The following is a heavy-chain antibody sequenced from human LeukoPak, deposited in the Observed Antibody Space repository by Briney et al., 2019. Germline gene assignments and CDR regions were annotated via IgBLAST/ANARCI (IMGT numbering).Heavy chain of an antibody. CDR3: TTDYYGSGSSLYYFDY. J-gene: IGHJ4*02. CDR2: IKSRADGGTT. CDR1: GFTFSNAW. D-gene: IGHD3-10*01. Sequence: PGGSLSLSCAASGFTFSNAWWSWVRQAPGKGLEWVGGIKSRADGGTTDYAAPVKGRFTISSDESKNTLYLQMNSLKTEDTAVYYCTTDYYGSGSSLYYFDYWGQGTLVTVSS. V-gene: IGHV3-15*01.